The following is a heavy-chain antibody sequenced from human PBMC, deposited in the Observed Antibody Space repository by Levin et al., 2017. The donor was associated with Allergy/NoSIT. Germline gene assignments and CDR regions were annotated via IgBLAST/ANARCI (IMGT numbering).Heavy chain of an antibody. V-gene: IGHV3-30-3*01. J-gene: IGHJ6*03. D-gene: IGHD1-1*01. Sequence: PGGSLRLSCAASGFTFSSYAMHWVRQAPGKGLEWVAVISYDGSNKYYADSVKGRFTISRDNSKNTLYLQMNSLRAEDTAVYYCARDAGYMVYYYYMDVWGKGTTVTVSS. CDR2: ISYDGSNK. CDR1: GFTFSSYA. CDR3: ARDAGYMVYYYYMDV.